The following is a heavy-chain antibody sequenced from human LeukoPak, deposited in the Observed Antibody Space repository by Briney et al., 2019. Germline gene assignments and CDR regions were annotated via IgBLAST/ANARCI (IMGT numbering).Heavy chain of an antibody. J-gene: IGHJ3*02. Sequence: SETLSLTCTVSGGSISSYYWSWIRQPAGKGLEWIGRIYTSGSTNYNPSLKSRVTMSVDTSKNQFSLKLSSVTAADTAVYYCARFGEFTLGDAFDIWGQGTMVTVSS. V-gene: IGHV4-4*07. D-gene: IGHD3-10*01. CDR1: GGSISSYY. CDR3: ARFGEFTLGDAFDI. CDR2: IYTSGST.